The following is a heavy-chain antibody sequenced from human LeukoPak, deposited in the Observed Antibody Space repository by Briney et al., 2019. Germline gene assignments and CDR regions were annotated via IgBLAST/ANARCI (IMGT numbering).Heavy chain of an antibody. V-gene: IGHV1-69*05. CDR3: ARAPRWAYNSFDY. D-gene: IGHD1-20*01. J-gene: IGHJ4*02. Sequence: AASVKVSCKASGGTFSSYAISWVRQAPGQGLEWMGGTIPIFGTANYAQKFQGRVTITTDESTSTAYMELSSLRSEDTAVYYCARAPRWAYNSFDYWGQGTLVTVSS. CDR2: TIPIFGTA. CDR1: GGTFSSYA.